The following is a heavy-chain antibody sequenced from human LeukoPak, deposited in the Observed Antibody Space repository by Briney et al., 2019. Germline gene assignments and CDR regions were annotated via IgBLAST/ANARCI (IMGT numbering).Heavy chain of an antibody. CDR1: GGTFSTYA. J-gene: IGHJ6*02. CDR2: IIPIVGIV. D-gene: IGHD2-15*01. Sequence: SVKVSCKASGGTFSTYAISWVRQAPGQGLEWMGRIIPIVGIVKYAQKFQGRVTFTADKSTSTACMELSSLRSEDTAVYYCAREVVVVVAADYYGMDVWGQGTTVTVSS. CDR3: AREVVVVVAADYYGMDV. V-gene: IGHV1-69*04.